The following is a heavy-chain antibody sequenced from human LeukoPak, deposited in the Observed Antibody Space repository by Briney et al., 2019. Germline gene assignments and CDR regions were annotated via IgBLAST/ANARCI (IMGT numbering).Heavy chain of an antibody. CDR2: FHPEDGET. J-gene: IGHJ4*02. D-gene: IGHD6-19*01. V-gene: IGHV1-24*01. Sequence: ASVKVSCKVSGYTLTELSMHWVRRAPGKGLEWMGGFHPEDGETIYAQKFQGRVTMTEDTSIDTAYMELSSLRSEDTAMYYCATTTQWLVPYNLDYWGQGTLVTVSS. CDR1: GYTLTELS. CDR3: ATTTQWLVPYNLDY.